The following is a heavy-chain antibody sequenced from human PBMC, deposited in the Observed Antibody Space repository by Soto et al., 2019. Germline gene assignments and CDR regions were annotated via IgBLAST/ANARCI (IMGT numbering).Heavy chain of an antibody. CDR1: GFTFSDSW. CDR3: ASLGRHG. V-gene: IGHV3-7*01. J-gene: IGHJ6*01. Sequence: PGGSLRLSGAASGFTFSDSWIDWVRQAPWKGPEWVANIKHDGSEKNYVVSVKGRFTISRDNAKNSLYLQMNSLRAEDTAVYYCASLGRHGSGRGTTLTVCS. CDR2: IKHDGSEK. D-gene: IGHD3-16*01.